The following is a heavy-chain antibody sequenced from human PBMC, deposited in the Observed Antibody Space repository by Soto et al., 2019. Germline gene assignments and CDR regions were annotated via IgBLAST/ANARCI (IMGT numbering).Heavy chain of an antibody. J-gene: IGHJ6*02. CDR2: ISYDGSDK. CDR3: VKDRVPGAYGNYYGMDV. D-gene: IGHD5-12*01. V-gene: IGHV3-30*18. CDR1: GFTFNNSG. Sequence: GGSLRLSXRVSGFTFNNSGMHWVRQAPGKGLEWMAVISYDGSDKYYADSVKGRVIISRDNSKNTLNLEMNSLRAEDTAIYYCVKDRVPGAYGNYYGMDVWGQGTTVTVSS.